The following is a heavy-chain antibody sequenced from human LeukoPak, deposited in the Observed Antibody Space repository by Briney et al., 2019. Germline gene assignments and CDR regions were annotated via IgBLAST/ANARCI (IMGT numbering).Heavy chain of an antibody. CDR3: ARGLIVGMDV. V-gene: IGHV4-59*01. D-gene: IGHD2-8*01. J-gene: IGHJ6*02. CDR1: GGSIGSYY. Sequence: SETLSLTCTVSGGSIGSYYWSWIRQPPGKGLEWIGYIYYSGSTNYNPSLKSRVTISVDTSKNQFSLKLSSVTAADTAVYYCARGLIVGMDVWGQGTTVTVSS. CDR2: IYYSGST.